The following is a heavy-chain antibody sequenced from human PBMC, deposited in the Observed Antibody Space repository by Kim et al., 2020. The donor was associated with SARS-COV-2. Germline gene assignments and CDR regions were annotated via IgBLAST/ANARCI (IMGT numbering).Heavy chain of an antibody. CDR1: GVIFSSYD. CDR3: AKGGAGGSCYSGPCHHYYYYGMDV. Sequence: GGSLRLSCAVSGVIFSSYDMSWVRQAPGKGLEWVSSRSGSDGSTYYADSVKGRFTISRDNSKNTLYLQMNSLRAEDTAVYYCAKGGAGGSCYSGPCHHYYYYGMDVWGQGTTVTVSS. J-gene: IGHJ6*02. D-gene: IGHD2-15*01. V-gene: IGHV3-23*01. CDR2: RSGSDGST.